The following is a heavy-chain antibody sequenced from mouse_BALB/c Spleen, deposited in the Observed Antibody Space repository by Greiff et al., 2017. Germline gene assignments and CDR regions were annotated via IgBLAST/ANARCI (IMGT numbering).Heavy chain of an antibody. CDR3: ARGYRYDGYFDY. D-gene: IGHD2-14*01. J-gene: IGHJ2*01. CDR2: ISYSGST. Sequence: EVQGVESGPGLVKPSQSLSLTCTVTGYSITSYYAWNWIRQFPGNKLEWMGYISYSGSTSYNPSLTSRISITRDTSKNQFFLQLNSVTTEDTATYYCARGYRYDGYFDYWGQGTTLTVSS. V-gene: IGHV3-2*02. CDR1: GYSITSYYA.